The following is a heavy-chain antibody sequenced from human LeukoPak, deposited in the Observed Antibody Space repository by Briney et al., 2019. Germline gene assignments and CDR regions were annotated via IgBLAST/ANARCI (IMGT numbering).Heavy chain of an antibody. CDR2: ITSDGSAT. V-gene: IGHV3-74*01. Sequence: PGGSLRLSCAVSGFTFSSYWMHWVRHGPGKGLAWVSRITSDGSATDYADSVKGRFTISRDNAKNTLYLHMDSLRAEDTAVYYCARDASPGYFDLWGRGTLVTVSS. D-gene: IGHD2-15*01. CDR3: ARDASPGYFDL. CDR1: GFTFSSYW. J-gene: IGHJ2*01.